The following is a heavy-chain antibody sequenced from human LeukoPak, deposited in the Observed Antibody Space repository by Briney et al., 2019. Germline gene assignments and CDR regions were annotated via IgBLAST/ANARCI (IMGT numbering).Heavy chain of an antibody. V-gene: IGHV3-9*01. CDR2: ISWNSGSI. CDR1: GFTFDDYA. J-gene: IGHJ4*02. Sequence: SLRLSCAASGFTFDDYAMHWVRQAPGKGLEWVSGISWNSGSISYADSVKGRFTISRDNAKNSLYLQMNSLRAEDTALYYYAKDMDYYDSSGYYGAYDYWGQGTLVTVSS. D-gene: IGHD3-22*01. CDR3: AKDMDYYDSSGYYGAYDY.